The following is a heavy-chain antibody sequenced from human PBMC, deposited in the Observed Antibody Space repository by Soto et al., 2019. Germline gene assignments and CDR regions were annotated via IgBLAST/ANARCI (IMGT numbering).Heavy chain of an antibody. CDR1: GDSVSSNSAG. Sequence: SQTISLTCAITGDSVSSNSAGWSWVRQSPSRGLEWLGRTYYRSKWYYEYAVSVRGRITINPDTSKNQYSLQLNSVTPDDTAVYFCARRERHSGRIFDYRGQGTLRTVSS. CDR2: TYYRSKWYY. J-gene: IGHJ4*01. D-gene: IGHD1-26*01. CDR3: ARRERHSGRIFDY. V-gene: IGHV6-1*01.